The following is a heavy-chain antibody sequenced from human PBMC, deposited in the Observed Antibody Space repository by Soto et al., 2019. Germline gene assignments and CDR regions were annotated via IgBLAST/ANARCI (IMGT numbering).Heavy chain of an antibody. J-gene: IGHJ6*02. CDR3: ASAAREYYYYGMYV. CDR2: ISGSGGST. Sequence: EVQLLESGGGLVQPGGSLRLSCAASGFTFSSYAMSWVRQAPGKGLEWVSAISGSGGSTYYQDSVKGRFTISRDNSKNTLYLQMKSLRAADTAVYYCASAAREYYYYGMYVWGQGTTVTVSS. CDR1: GFTFSSYA. V-gene: IGHV3-23*01.